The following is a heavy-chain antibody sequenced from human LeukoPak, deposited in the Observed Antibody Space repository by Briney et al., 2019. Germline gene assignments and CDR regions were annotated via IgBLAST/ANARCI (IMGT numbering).Heavy chain of an antibody. J-gene: IGHJ6*03. CDR3: ARDPRALYYYYYMDV. CDR1: GFTFSSYS. V-gene: IGHV3-48*01. CDR2: ISSSSSTI. Sequence: GGSLRLSCAASGFTFSSYSMNWVRQAPGKGLEWVSYISSSSSTIYYADSVKGRFTISRDNAKNSLYLQMNGLRAEDTAVYYCARDPRALYYYYYMDVWGKGTTVTVSS.